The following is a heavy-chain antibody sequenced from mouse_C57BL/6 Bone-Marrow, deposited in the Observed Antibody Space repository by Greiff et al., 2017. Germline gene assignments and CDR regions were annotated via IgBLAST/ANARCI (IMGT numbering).Heavy chain of an antibody. CDR2: ISSGGSYT. D-gene: IGHD1-1*01. Sequence: EVMLVESGGDLVKPGGSLKLSCAASGFTFSSYGMSWVRQTPDKRLEWVATISSGGSYTYYPDSVKGRFTISRDNAKNTLYLQMSSLKSEDTAMYYCARRGTTVVATPYAMDYWGQGTSVTVSS. CDR3: ARRGTTVVATPYAMDY. CDR1: GFTFSSYG. J-gene: IGHJ4*01. V-gene: IGHV5-6*02.